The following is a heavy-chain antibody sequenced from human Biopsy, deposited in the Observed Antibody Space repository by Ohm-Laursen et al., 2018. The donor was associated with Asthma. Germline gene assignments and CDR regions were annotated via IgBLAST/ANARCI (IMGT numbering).Heavy chain of an antibody. CDR1: RFTYE. CDR3: ARGDSSNWSHYYFDY. J-gene: IGHJ4*02. CDR2: ISYDGSSI. Sequence: SLRLSCTASRFTYEMHWVRQAPGKGLEWVAVISYDGSSIYYADSVKGRFTISRDNSKNTLYLQMHGLRAEDTAVYYCARGDSSNWSHYYFDYWGQGTLVTVSS. V-gene: IGHV3-30*14. D-gene: IGHD3-22*01.